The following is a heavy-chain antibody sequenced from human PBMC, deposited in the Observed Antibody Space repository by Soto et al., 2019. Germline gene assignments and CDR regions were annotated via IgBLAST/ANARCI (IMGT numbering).Heavy chain of an antibody. Sequence: QVQLVESGGGAAQPGTSLTLSCAASGFSFGAYGMHWVRQAPGKGLEWVAVVSADGNRQLYADSVRGRFTISRDNSKNTLPLQMNSLRSDDTAMYYCAKVSVGYVDPNLGLAEASWGQGARVTVSS. CDR1: GFSFGAYG. V-gene: IGHV3-30*18. CDR2: VSADGNRQ. J-gene: IGHJ4*02. D-gene: IGHD3-16*01. CDR3: AKVSVGYVDPNLGLAEAS.